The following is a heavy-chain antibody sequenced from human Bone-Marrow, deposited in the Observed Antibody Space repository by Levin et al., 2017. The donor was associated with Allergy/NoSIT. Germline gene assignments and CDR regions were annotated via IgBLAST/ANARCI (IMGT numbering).Heavy chain of an antibody. D-gene: IGHD2/OR15-2a*01. V-gene: IGHV7-4-1*02. CDR2: INTNTGNP. Sequence: GASVKVSCKASGYSLTTYAMHWVRQAPGQGLEWMGWINTNTGNPTYAQGFTGRFVFSLDTSVSTAYLQISSLKAEDTAMYYCARVTTSYHYYYMDVWGKGTTVTVSS. CDR3: ARVTTSYHYYYMDV. CDR1: GYSLTTYA. J-gene: IGHJ6*03.